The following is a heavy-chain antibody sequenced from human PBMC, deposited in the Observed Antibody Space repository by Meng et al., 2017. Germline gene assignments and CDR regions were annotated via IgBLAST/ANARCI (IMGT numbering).Heavy chain of an antibody. CDR2: IDYGGST. D-gene: IGHD3-16*01. J-gene: IGHJ4*02. Sequence: QVPVPVSGPGRVRASETLSLTCTVSGASVTVGSHYWSWSRQPPGKGLEWIGYIDYGGSTSYNPSLRSRVTISVDTSNNQFSLKLSSVTAADTAVFYCARTRGDYYFDYWGQGTLVTVSS. CDR3: ARTRGDYYFDY. CDR1: GASVTVGSHY. V-gene: IGHV4-61*01.